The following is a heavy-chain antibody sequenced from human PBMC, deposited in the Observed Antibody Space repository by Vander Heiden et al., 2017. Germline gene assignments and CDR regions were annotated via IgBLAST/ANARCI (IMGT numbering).Heavy chain of an antibody. D-gene: IGHD1-7*01. CDR1: GFTFSSYS. CDR2: ISSSSSYI. Sequence: EVQLVESGGGLVKPGGSLRLSCAASGFTFSSYSMNWVRQAPGKGLEWVSSISSSSSYIYYADSVKGRFTISRDNAKNSLYLQMNSLRAEDTAVYYCARITGTTGSYYYYGMDVWGQGTTVNVSS. V-gene: IGHV3-21*01. CDR3: ARITGTTGSYYYYGMDV. J-gene: IGHJ6*02.